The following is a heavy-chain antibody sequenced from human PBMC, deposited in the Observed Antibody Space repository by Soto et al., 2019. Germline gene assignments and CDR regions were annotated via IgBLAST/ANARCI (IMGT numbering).Heavy chain of an antibody. J-gene: IGHJ5*02. CDR2: ISAYNGNT. CDR1: GYTFTSYG. CDR3: ARGAFFGWFDP. V-gene: IGHV1-18*01. Sequence: GASVKVSCKDSGYTFTSYGISWLRQAPGQGLEGMGWISAYNGNTNYAQKLQGRVTMTTDTSTSTAYMELRSLRSDDTAVYYCARGAFFGWFDPWGQGTLVNGSS. D-gene: IGHD3-3*01.